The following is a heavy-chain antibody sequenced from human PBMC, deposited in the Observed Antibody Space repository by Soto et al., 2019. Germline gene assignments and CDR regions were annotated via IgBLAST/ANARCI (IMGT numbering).Heavy chain of an antibody. CDR3: ARDSLDVLAFDI. Sequence: PSETLSLTCTVSGGSISSDGYYWSWIRQHPGKGLEWIGYIYYSGSTYYSPSLKSLFTISVDTSKNQFSLKLSSVTAADTAVYYCARDSLDVLAFDIWGQGTMVTVSS. J-gene: IGHJ3*02. CDR2: IYYSGST. CDR1: GGSISSDGYY. V-gene: IGHV4-31*01.